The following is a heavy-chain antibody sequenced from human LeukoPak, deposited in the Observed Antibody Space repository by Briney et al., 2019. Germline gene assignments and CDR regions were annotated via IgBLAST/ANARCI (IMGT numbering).Heavy chain of an antibody. V-gene: IGHV2-70*17. CDR1: GFSLSTSGMC. J-gene: IGHJ4*02. CDR2: IDWDDDK. D-gene: IGHD2-15*01. Sequence: SGPALVKPTQTLTLTCTFSGFSLSTSGMCVTWIRQPPGKALEWLARIDWDDDKLYNTSLKTRLTISKDTSKNQVVLTMTNMDPVDTATYYCARRYCSGGTCYHLDHRGQGTLVTVSS. CDR3: ARRYCSGGTCYHLDH.